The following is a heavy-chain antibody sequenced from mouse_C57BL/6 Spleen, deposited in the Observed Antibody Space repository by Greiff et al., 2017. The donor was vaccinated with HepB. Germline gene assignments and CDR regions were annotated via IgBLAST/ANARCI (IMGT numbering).Heavy chain of an antibody. J-gene: IGHJ2*01. V-gene: IGHV1-72*01. Sequence: QVQLKQPGAELVKPGASVKLSCKASGYTFTSYWMHWVKQRPGRGLDWIGWIDPNSGGTKYNEKFKSKATLTVDKPSSTAYMQLSSLTSEDAAVYYCARWYYGSPYYFDYWGQGTTLTVSS. CDR1: GYTFTSYW. D-gene: IGHD1-1*01. CDR2: IDPNSGGT. CDR3: ARWYYGSPYYFDY.